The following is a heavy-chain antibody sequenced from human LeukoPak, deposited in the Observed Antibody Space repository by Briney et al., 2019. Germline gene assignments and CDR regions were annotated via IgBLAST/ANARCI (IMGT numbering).Heavy chain of an antibody. CDR3: ARDGGCSGGSCYSDAARYYYYGMDV. CDR2: ISSSGSTI. CDR1: GFTFSDYY. J-gene: IGHJ6*02. V-gene: IGHV3-11*01. D-gene: IGHD2-15*01. Sequence: PGGSLRLSCAASGFTFSDYYMSWIRQAPGKGLEWVSYISSSGSTIYYADSVKGRFTISRDNAKNSLYLQMNSLRAEDTAVYYCARDGGCSGGSCYSDAARYYYYGMDVWGQGTTVTVSS.